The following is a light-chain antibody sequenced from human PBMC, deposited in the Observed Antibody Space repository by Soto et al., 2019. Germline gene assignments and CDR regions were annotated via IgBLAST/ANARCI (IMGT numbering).Light chain of an antibody. CDR2: DAS. Sequence: EIVLTQSPATLSLSPGERATLSCRVSQSINKYLAWFQQKPGQAPRLLIYDASNRATGIPGRLSGSGSGTDFTLTISSLEPEDFAVYYCQQRSNLITFGQGTRLEIK. CDR1: QSINKY. V-gene: IGKV3-11*01. J-gene: IGKJ5*01. CDR3: QQRSNLIT.